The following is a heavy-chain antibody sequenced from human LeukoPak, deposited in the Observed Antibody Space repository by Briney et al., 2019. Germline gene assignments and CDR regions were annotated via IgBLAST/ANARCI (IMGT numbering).Heavy chain of an antibody. CDR1: GGSISSSNYY. Sequence: SETLSLTCTVSGGSISSSNYYWGWIRQPPGKGLEWIGSVYYSGSSYYKPSLKSRVIISVDTSKNQFSLKLSSVTAADTAVYYCATQMATISARFDNWGQGTLVTVSS. CDR2: VYYSGSS. CDR3: ATQMATISARFDN. J-gene: IGHJ4*02. V-gene: IGHV4-39*01. D-gene: IGHD5-24*01.